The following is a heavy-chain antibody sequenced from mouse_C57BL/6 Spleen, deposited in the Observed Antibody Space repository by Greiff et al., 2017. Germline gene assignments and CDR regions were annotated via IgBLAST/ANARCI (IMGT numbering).Heavy chain of an antibody. CDR1: GFTFSSYT. J-gene: IGHJ1*03. Sequence: EVKVEESGGGLVKPGGSLKLSCAASGFTFSSYTMSWVRQTPEKRLEWVATISGGGGNTYYPDSVKGRFTISRDNAKNTLYLQMSSLRSEDTALYYCARPPYGNYVWYFDVWGTGTTVTVSS. CDR3: ARPPYGNYVWYFDV. CDR2: ISGGGGNT. D-gene: IGHD2-1*01. V-gene: IGHV5-9*01.